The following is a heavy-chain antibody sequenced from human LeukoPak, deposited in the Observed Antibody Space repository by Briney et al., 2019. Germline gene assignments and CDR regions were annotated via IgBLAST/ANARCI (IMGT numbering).Heavy chain of an antibody. CDR1: GYTFTGYY. D-gene: IGHD5-18*01. J-gene: IGHJ4*02. Sequence: GASVKVSCKASGYTFTGYYMHWVRQAPGQGLEWMGWINPNSGGTNYAQKFQGRVTMTRDTSISTAYMELSRLRSDDTAVYYCARLRYSYGYYFDYWGQGTLVTVSS. CDR3: ARLRYSYGYYFDY. CDR2: INPNSGGT. V-gene: IGHV1-2*02.